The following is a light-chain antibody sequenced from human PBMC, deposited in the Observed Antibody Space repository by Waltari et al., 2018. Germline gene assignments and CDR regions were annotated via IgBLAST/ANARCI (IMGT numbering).Light chain of an antibody. CDR1: QSVSSSY. J-gene: IGKJ4*01. CDR3: QQYGSSPLT. CDR2: DAS. Sequence: CRASQSVSSSYLAWYQQKPGQAPRLLIYDASSRATGIPDRFSGSGSGTDFTLTISRLEPEDFAVYYCQQYGSSPLTFGGGTKVEIK. V-gene: IGKV3-20*01.